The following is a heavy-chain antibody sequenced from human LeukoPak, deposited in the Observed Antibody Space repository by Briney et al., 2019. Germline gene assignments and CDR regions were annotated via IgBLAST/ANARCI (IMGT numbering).Heavy chain of an antibody. D-gene: IGHD3-16*01. J-gene: IGHJ6*03. CDR3: ARDPSLGYYYYMDV. CDR1: GFTFSNYS. CDR2: IGTASDT. V-gene: IGHV3-13*01. Sequence: GGSLRLSCAASGFTFSNYSMNWVRQPTGQGLEWVSTIGTASDTYYPGSVEGRFTLSRDNSKNTLYLEMNTLRTEDTALYYCARDPSLGYYYYMDVWGKGTTVTVSS.